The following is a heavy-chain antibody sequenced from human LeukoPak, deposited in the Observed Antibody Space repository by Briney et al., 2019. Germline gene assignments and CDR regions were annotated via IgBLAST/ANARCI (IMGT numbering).Heavy chain of an antibody. CDR2: T. CDR3: ARAAARYCTTGVCYTYEAPYFDY. Sequence: GSLRLSCAASGFTFSSYAMSWVRQAPGKGLEWIGTNYNPSLKSRVTISVDTSKNQFSLKLSSVTAADTAVYYCARAAARYCTTGVCYTYEAPYFDYWGQGTLVTVSS. V-gene: IGHV4-59*01. CDR1: GFTFSSYA. J-gene: IGHJ4*02. D-gene: IGHD2-8*01.